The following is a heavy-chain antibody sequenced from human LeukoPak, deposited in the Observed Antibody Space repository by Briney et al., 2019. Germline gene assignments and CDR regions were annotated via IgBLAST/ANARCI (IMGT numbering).Heavy chain of an antibody. V-gene: IGHV4-30-4*01. D-gene: IGHD3-10*01. J-gene: IGHJ4*02. CDR1: GGSISSGDYY. CDR2: IYYSGST. CDR3: AREGVLWFGVLPY. Sequence: PSQTLSLTCTVSGGSISSGDYYWSWIRQPPGKGLEWIGYIYYSGSTYYNPSLKSRVTISVDTSKNQFSLKLSSVTAADTAVYYCAREGVLWFGVLPYWGQGTLVTVSS.